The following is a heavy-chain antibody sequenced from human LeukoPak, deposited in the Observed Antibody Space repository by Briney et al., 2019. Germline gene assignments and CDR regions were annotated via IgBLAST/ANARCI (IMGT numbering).Heavy chain of an antibody. D-gene: IGHD3-10*01. CDR1: GFTFSSFG. CDR3: AKGTSSLYYDAFDI. Sequence: GGSLRLSCAASGFTFSSFGVNWVRQGPGKGLEWVSGISFINSTWFADSVKGRFTISRDNSKNTVYLQMNSLRDDDTAIYYCAKGTSSLYYDAFDIWGQGTLVIVSS. J-gene: IGHJ3*02. V-gene: IGHV3-23*01. CDR2: ISFINST.